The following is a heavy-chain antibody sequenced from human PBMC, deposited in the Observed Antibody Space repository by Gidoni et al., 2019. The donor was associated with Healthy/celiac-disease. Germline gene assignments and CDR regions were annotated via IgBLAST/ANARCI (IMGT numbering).Heavy chain of an antibody. CDR3: ARESYYGMDV. CDR1: GSSISSSSYY. Sequence: QLQLQESGPGLVKPSETLSLTCTVSGSSISSSSYYWGWIRQPPGKGLEWIGSIYYSGSTYYNPSLKSRVTIAVDTSKNQFSLKLSSVTAADTAVYYCARESYYGMDVWGQGTTVTVSS. CDR2: IYYSGST. V-gene: IGHV4-39*07. J-gene: IGHJ6*02.